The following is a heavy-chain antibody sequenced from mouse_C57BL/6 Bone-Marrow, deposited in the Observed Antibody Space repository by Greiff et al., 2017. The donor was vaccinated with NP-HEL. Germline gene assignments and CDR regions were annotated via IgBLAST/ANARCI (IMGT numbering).Heavy chain of an antibody. V-gene: IGHV1-19*01. Sequence: VQLKESGPVLVKPGASVKMSCKASGYTFTDYYMNWVKQSHGKSLEWIGVINPYNGGTSYNQKFKGKATLTVDKSSSTAYMELNSLTSEDSAVYYGARSGLITTVVATNYWGQGTTLTVSS. J-gene: IGHJ2*01. D-gene: IGHD1-1*01. CDR3: ARSGLITTVVATNY. CDR1: GYTFTDYY. CDR2: INPYNGGT.